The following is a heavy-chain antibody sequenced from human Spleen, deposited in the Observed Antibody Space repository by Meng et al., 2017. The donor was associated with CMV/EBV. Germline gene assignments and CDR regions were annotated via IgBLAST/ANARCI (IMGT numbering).Heavy chain of an antibody. V-gene: IGHV1-69*04. J-gene: IGHJ6*02. Sequence: SVKVSCKASGYTFTGYYMHWVRQASGQGLEWMGRIIPILGIANYAQKFQGRVTITADKSTSTAYMELSSLRSEDTAVYYCAREARVRYQLLRAYYYGMDVWGQGTTVTVSS. D-gene: IGHD2-2*01. CDR2: IIPILGIA. CDR1: GYTFTGYY. CDR3: AREARVRYQLLRAYYYGMDV.